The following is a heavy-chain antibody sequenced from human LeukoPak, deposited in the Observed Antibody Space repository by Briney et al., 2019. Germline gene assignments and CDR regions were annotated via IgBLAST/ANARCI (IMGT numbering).Heavy chain of an antibody. V-gene: IGHV4-59*01. D-gene: IGHD2-2*03. Sequence: SETLSLTCTVSGGSIKNYYWIWIRQSPGKGLEWIGYIYYSGSINYNPSPKSRVIISVDTSKNQFSLKLNSVTAADTAVYYCARAGYCSSTSCQWVPLVWGQGTTVTVSS. CDR3: ARAGYCSSTSCQWVPLV. J-gene: IGHJ6*02. CDR2: IYYSGSI. CDR1: GGSIKNYY.